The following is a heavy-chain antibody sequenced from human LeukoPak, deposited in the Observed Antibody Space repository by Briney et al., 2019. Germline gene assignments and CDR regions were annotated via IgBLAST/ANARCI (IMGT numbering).Heavy chain of an antibody. V-gene: IGHV4-39*01. CDR2: IYSSGNT. Sequence: PSETLSLTRAVSGDSFTSSNGYWGWIRQPPGRGLEWIGTIYSSGNTYYNPSLKSRVTISVDTSENEFYLNLTSVTAADTAVYYCASRPSRGSLRSPHYFDLWGQGTLVTVSS. D-gene: IGHD6-19*01. CDR3: ASRPSRGSLRSPHYFDL. CDR1: GDSFTSSNGY. J-gene: IGHJ4*02.